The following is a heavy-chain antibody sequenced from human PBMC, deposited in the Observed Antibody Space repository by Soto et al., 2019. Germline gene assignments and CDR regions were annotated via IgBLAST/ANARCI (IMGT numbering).Heavy chain of an antibody. CDR1: GFTFSSYA. CDR3: AKTTQTEIYCTNGVCYSGYFDY. CDR2: ISGSGGST. V-gene: IGHV3-23*01. Sequence: GGSLRLSCAASGFTFSSYAMSWVRQAPGKGLEWVSAISGSGGSTYYADSVKGRFTISRDNSKNTLYLQMNSLRAEDTAVYYCAKTTQTEIYCTNGVCYSGYFDYWGQGTLVTVSS. J-gene: IGHJ4*02. D-gene: IGHD2-8*01.